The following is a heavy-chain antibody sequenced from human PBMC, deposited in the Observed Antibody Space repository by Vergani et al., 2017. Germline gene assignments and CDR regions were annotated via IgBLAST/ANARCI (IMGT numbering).Heavy chain of an antibody. J-gene: IGHJ6*03. CDR2: IKQDGSNE. CDR3: ARDKSKRAPAVMGTYYYYMDV. Sequence: EVQLVESGGGLVQPGGSLRVSCAASGFTFSSYWMSWVRQAPGKGLEWVAHIKQDGSNEKYVDSVQGRFTISRDNSKNTLYLEMESLRVEDTAVYFCARDKSKRAPAVMGTYYYYMDVWGKGTKVTVSS. V-gene: IGHV3-7*01. CDR1: GFTFSSYW. D-gene: IGHD3-16*01.